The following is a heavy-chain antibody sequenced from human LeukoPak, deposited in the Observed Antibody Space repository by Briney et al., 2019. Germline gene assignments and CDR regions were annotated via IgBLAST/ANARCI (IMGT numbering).Heavy chain of an antibody. D-gene: IGHD3-22*01. V-gene: IGHV3-7*01. CDR3: ARGRQTYYDNSGYPFDY. CDR2: MKHDGSEK. CDR1: GFTFNRHW. Sequence: GGSLRLSCAASGFTFNRHWLSWVRQAPGKGLEGVANMKHDGSEKYYVDSVKGRFTISRDNAQNSLYLQMNSLRAEDTAIYYCARGRQTYYDNSGYPFDYWGQGTLVTVSS. J-gene: IGHJ4*02.